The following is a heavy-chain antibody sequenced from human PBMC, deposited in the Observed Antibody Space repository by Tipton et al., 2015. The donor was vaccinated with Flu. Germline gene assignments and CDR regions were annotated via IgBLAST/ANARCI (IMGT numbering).Heavy chain of an antibody. J-gene: IGHJ5*02. V-gene: IGHV5-51*01. CDR3: ARGGYYDYVWGSYRLYNWFDP. CDR1: GYSFTSYW. CDR2: IYPGDSDT. D-gene: IGHD3-16*02. Sequence: MQLVQSGAEVKKPGESLKISCKGSGYSFTSYWIGWVRQMPGKGLEWMGIIYPGDSDTRYSPSFQGQVTISADKSISTAYLQWSSLKASDTAMYYCARGGYYDYVWGSYRLYNWFDPWGQGTLVTVSS.